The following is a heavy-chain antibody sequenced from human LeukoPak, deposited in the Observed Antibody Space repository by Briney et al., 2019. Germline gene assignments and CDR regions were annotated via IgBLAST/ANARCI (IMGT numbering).Heavy chain of an antibody. D-gene: IGHD2/OR15-2a*01. CDR3: STGLYPA. CDR2: LKSKPDGGTA. CDR1: GFTLSNAW. Sequence: GGSLRLSCAASGFTLSNAWMSWVRQAPGKGLQWVGRLKSKPDGGTADYAAPVKGRFIISRDDSRNTLYLQMSSLQIEDTAMYYCSTGLYPAWGQGTMVIVSS. V-gene: IGHV3-15*01. J-gene: IGHJ3*01.